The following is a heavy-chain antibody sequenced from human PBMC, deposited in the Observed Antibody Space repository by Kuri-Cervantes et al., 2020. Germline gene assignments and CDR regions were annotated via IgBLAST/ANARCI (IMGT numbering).Heavy chain of an antibody. D-gene: IGHD3-22*01. J-gene: IGHJ4*02. CDR1: GFTFSSYD. Sequence: GGSLRLSCAASGFTFSSYDMHWVRQATGKGLEWVSAIGTAGDTYYPGSVKGRFTISRENAKNSLYLQMNSLRAGDTAVYYCARGRYYYDSSRDGSPPHWGQGTLVTVSS. CDR2: IGTAGDT. CDR3: ARGRYYYDSSRDGSPPH. V-gene: IGHV3-13*01.